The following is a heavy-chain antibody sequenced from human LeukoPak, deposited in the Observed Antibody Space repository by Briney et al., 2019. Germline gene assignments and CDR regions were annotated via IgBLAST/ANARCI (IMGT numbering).Heavy chain of an antibody. V-gene: IGHV4-39*01. CDR2: IYYSGGT. Sequence: SETLSLTCTVSGGSISSRSYYWGWIRQPPGKGLEWIGSIYYSGGTYYSPSLKSRVTISVDTSKNQFSLKLSSVTAADTAVYYCARFGAAIDWFDPWGQGTLVTVSS. J-gene: IGHJ5*02. CDR1: GGSISSRSYY. D-gene: IGHD6-25*01. CDR3: ARFGAAIDWFDP.